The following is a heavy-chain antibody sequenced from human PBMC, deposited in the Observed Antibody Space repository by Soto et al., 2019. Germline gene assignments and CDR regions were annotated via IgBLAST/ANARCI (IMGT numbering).Heavy chain of an antibody. CDR3: AKTSPELVLDYYYYGMDV. CDR1: GFTFSNYA. J-gene: IGHJ6*02. V-gene: IGHV3-23*01. CDR2: ISGSGGST. Sequence: PGVSLRLSCSASGFTFSNYAMSWVRQAPGKGLEWVSGISGSGGSTYYADSVKGRFTISRDNSKNTLFLQMNSLRAEDTAVYYCAKTSPELVLDYYYYGMDVWGQGNTVTLSS. D-gene: IGHD6-6*01.